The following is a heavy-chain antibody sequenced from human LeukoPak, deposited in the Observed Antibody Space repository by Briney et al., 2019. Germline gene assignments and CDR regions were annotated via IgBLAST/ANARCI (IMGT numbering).Heavy chain of an antibody. CDR2: MNPNSGNT. CDR1: GYTFTSYD. J-gene: IGHJ6*03. V-gene: IGHV1-8*01. Sequence: ASVMVSCKASGYTFTSYDINWGRQATGQGPEWMGWMNPNSGNTGYAQKFQGRVTMTRNTSISTAYMELSSLTSEDTAVYYCARRYKNVVVPGYYMDVWGKGTTVTVSS. CDR3: ARRYKNVVVPGYYMDV. D-gene: IGHD2/OR15-2a*01.